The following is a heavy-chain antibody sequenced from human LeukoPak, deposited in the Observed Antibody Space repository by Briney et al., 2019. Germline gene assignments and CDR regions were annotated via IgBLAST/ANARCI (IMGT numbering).Heavy chain of an antibody. Sequence: PSETLSLTCAVYGGSFSGYYWSWIRQPPGKGLEWIGEINHSGSTNYNPSLKSRVTISVDTSKNQFSLKLSSVTAADTAVYYCARRSIFDYSKRDYWGQGTLVTVSS. D-gene: IGHD4-11*01. CDR1: GGSFSGYY. CDR2: INHSGST. CDR3: ARRSIFDYSKRDY. J-gene: IGHJ4*02. V-gene: IGHV4-34*01.